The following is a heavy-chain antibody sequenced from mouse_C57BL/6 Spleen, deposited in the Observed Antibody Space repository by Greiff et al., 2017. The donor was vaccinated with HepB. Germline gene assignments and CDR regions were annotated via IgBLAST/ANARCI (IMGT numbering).Heavy chain of an antibody. J-gene: IGHJ1*03. V-gene: IGHV10-3*01. CDR3: VRDGPFYYYGSSYWYFDV. D-gene: IGHD1-1*01. Sequence: EVKLMESGGGLVQPKGSLKLSCAASGFTFNTYAMHWVRQAPGKGLEWVARIRSKSSNYATYYADSVKDRFTISRDDSQSMLYLQMNNLKTEDTAMYYCVRDGPFYYYGSSYWYFDVWGTGTTVTVSS. CDR1: GFTFNTYA. CDR2: IRSKSSNYAT.